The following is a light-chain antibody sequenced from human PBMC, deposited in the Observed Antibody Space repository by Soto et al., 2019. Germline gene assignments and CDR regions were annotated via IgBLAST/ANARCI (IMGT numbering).Light chain of an antibody. Sequence: DIQMTQSPSTLSASVGDRVTITCRASQSIGTWLAWYQQKPGNAPKVLIYVASSLESGVPSRFSGSGSGTEFTLTISSLQPDDFATYYCQQYSTYSATFGQGTKVDIK. CDR2: VAS. J-gene: IGKJ1*01. CDR3: QQYSTYSAT. CDR1: QSIGTW. V-gene: IGKV1-5*01.